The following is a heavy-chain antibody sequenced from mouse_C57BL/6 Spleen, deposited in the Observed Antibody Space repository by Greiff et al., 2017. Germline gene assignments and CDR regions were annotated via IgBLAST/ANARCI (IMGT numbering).Heavy chain of an antibody. V-gene: IGHV3-6*01. CDR2: ISYDGSN. J-gene: IGHJ4*01. Sequence: EVKLMESGPGLVKPSQSLSLTCSVTGYSITSGYYWNWIRQFPGNKLEWMGYISYDGSNNYNPSLKNRISITRDTSKNQFFLKLNSVTTEDTATYYCARERGYYGNYEDAMDYWGQGTSVTVSS. CDR3: ARERGYYGNYEDAMDY. D-gene: IGHD2-1*01. CDR1: GYSITSGYY.